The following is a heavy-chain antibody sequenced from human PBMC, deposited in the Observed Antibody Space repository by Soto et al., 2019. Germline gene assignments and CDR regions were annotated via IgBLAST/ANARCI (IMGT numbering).Heavy chain of an antibody. Sequence: EVQLLESGGGLVQSGGSLTISCTASGFVFSNYAVTWVRRTPGQGLEWVSAITASGGTTYYAYSVKGRFTISRDNSRDNLFLHMSSMRADDTALYYCVRGIYPSSAGGPLDLWGQGTLVTVSS. CDR3: VRGIYPSSAGGPLDL. J-gene: IGHJ5*02. CDR1: GFVFSNYA. D-gene: IGHD5-12*01. CDR2: ITASGGTT. V-gene: IGHV3-23*01.